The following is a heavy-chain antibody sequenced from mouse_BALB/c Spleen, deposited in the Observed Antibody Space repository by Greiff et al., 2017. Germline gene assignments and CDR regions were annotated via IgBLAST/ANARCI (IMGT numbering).Heavy chain of an antibody. Sequence: EVQVVESGGGLVQPGGSRKLSCAASGFTFSSFGMHWVRQAPEKGLEWVAYISSGSSTIYYADTVKGRFTISRDNPKNTLFLQMTSLRSEDTAMYYCARSTTVEDWYFDVWGAGTTVTVSS. D-gene: IGHD1-1*01. V-gene: IGHV5-17*02. J-gene: IGHJ1*01. CDR2: ISSGSSTI. CDR3: ARSTTVEDWYFDV. CDR1: GFTFSSFG.